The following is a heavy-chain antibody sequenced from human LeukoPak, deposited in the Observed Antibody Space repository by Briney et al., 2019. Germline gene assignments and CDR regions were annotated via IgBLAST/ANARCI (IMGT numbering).Heavy chain of an antibody. CDR2: IRGSGGGT. Sequence: GGPLRLSCPASGITFSTYAMTWARKAPGKGLEWVSSIRGSGGGTDYADSVKGRFTISRDNSRDTLFLQMNSLRAEDTALYYCTRDPNGDYVGAFDMWGPGTMVTVSS. CDR1: GITFSTYA. J-gene: IGHJ3*02. V-gene: IGHV3-23*01. CDR3: TRDPNGDYVGAFDM. D-gene: IGHD4-17*01.